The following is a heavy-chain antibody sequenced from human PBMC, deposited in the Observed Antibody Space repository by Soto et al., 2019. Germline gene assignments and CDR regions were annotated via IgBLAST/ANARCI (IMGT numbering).Heavy chain of an antibody. Sequence: QVQLQESGPGLVKPSETLSLTCTVSGDSLSSYYWSWIRQPPGKGLECIGYIYYSGSTNYNPSLESRVTIFFDTAKTQVSLKVSSLTAADTAVYFCERGRLEGRGQYSFYYYGLDVWGQGTTVTVSS. CDR2: IYYSGST. D-gene: IGHD1-1*01. V-gene: IGHV4-59*01. CDR3: ERGRLEGRGQYSFYYYGLDV. J-gene: IGHJ6*02. CDR1: GDSLSSYY.